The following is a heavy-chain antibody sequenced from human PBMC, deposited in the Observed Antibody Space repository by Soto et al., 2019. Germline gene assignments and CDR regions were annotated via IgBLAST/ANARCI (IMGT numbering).Heavy chain of an antibody. CDR1: GFTFSDYY. D-gene: IGHD3-3*01. CDR2: ISSSSSYT. Sequence: PGGSLRLSCAASGFTFSDYYMSWIRQAPGKGLEWVSYISSSSSYTNYADSVKGRFTISRDNAKNSLYLQMNSLRAEDTAVYYCARALYHDFWSGPGVWGQGTLVTVSS. CDR3: ARALYHDFWSGPGV. J-gene: IGHJ4*02. V-gene: IGHV3-11*06.